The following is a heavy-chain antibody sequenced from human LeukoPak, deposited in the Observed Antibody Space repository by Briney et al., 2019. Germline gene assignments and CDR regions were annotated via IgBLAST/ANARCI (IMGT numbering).Heavy chain of an antibody. D-gene: IGHD4-17*01. CDR3: TRDTGTTGEVKFDP. CDR1: GGSIGNFY. J-gene: IGHJ5*02. V-gene: IGHV4-4*07. Sequence: PSETLSLTCTVSGGSIGNFYWNWIRQPAGKGLEWIGRIFTTGSTNYNPSLKSRVTMSVATSKNQLSLRLSSVTAADTAVYYCTRDTGTTGEVKFDPWGQGTLVTVSS. CDR2: IFTTGST.